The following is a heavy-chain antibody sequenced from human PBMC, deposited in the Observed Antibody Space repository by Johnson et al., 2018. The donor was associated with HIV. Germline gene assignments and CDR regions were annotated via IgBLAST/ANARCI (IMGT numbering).Heavy chain of an antibody. V-gene: IGHV3-30*02. CDR1: GFTFDDYA. J-gene: IGHJ3*02. CDR3: ARAPRVGADDAFDI. Sequence: QMQLVESGGGVVRPGGSLRLSCAASGFTFDDYAMSWVRQAPGKGLEWVAFIRYDGSNKYYADSVKGRFTISRDNSKNTLYLQMNSLRAEDTAVYYCARAPRVGADDAFDIWGQGTMVTVSS. D-gene: IGHD1-26*01. CDR2: IRYDGSNK.